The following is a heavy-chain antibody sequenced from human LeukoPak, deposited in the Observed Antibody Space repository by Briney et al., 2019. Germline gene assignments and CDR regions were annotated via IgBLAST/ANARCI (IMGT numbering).Heavy chain of an antibody. J-gene: IGHJ4*02. D-gene: IGHD2-2*01. CDR3: ARGLLWPYYFDY. CDR2: IYYSGST. CDR1: GGSISIYY. V-gene: IGHV4-59*01. Sequence: KASETLSLTCTVSGGSISIYYWSWIRQPPGKGLEWIGYIYYSGSTNYNPSLKSRVTISVDTSKNQFSLKLSSVTAADTAVYYCARGLLWPYYFDYWGQGTLVTVSS.